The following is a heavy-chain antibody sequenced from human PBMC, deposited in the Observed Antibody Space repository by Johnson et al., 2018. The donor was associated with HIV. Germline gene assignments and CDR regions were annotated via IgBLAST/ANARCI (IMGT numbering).Heavy chain of an antibody. CDR1: GFTFSNAW. Sequence: VQLVESGGGLVKPGGSLRLSCAASGFTFSNAWMSWVRQAPGKGLEWVANIKQDGSEKYYVDSVKGRFTISRDNSKNTLYLQMNSLRAEDTAVYYCARVPSGTTSSIWGQGTKVTVS. D-gene: IGHD1-26*01. CDR3: ARVPSGTTSSI. J-gene: IGHJ3*02. CDR2: IKQDGSEK. V-gene: IGHV3-7*01.